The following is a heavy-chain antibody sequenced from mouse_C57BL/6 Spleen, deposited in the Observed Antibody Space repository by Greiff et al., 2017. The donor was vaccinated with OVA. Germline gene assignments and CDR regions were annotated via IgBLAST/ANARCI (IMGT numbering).Heavy chain of an antibody. CDR3: ARHKDSGAIAMDY. D-gene: IGHD3-1*01. CDR1: GFTFSSYG. Sequence: EVQVVESGGDLVKPGGSLKLSCAASGFTFSSYGMSWVRQTPDKRLEWVATISSGGSYTYYPDSVKGRFTISRDNAKNTLYLQMSSLKSEDTAMYYCARHKDSGAIAMDYWGQGTSVTVSS. V-gene: IGHV5-6*01. J-gene: IGHJ4*01. CDR2: ISSGGSYT.